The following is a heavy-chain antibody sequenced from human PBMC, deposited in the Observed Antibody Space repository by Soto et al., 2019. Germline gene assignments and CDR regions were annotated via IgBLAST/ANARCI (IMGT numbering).Heavy chain of an antibody. Sequence: ASVKVCCKASGYRFTSNDSKWVQQANKQGLEWMGCMNPNSGNTGYAQKFQGRVTMTRNTSISTAYMELSSLRSEDTAVYYCARAGYCSSTSCYDLKDYYYYMDVWGKGTTVTVSS. CDR2: MNPNSGNT. D-gene: IGHD2-2*01. CDR3: ARAGYCSSTSCYDLKDYYYYMDV. CDR1: GYRFTSND. V-gene: IGHV1-8*01. J-gene: IGHJ6*03.